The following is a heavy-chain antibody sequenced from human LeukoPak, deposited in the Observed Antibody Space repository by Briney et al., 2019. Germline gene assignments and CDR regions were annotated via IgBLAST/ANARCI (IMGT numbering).Heavy chain of an antibody. CDR3: ARILSAADGWFDP. Sequence: GESLKISCKGSGYSFTSYWIGWVRQMPGKGLEGMGIIYPGDSDTRYSPSFQGQVTISADKSISTAYLQWSSLKASDTAMYYCARILSAADGWFDPWGQGTLVTVSS. J-gene: IGHJ5*02. CDR1: GYSFTSYW. CDR2: IYPGDSDT. V-gene: IGHV5-51*01. D-gene: IGHD6-25*01.